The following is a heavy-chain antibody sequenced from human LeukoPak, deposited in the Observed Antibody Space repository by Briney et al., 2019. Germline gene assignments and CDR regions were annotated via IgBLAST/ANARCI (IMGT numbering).Heavy chain of an antibody. D-gene: IGHD6-19*01. CDR3: VGQWLVRYYFDY. V-gene: IGHV1-24*01. CDR1: GYTLTELS. Sequence: VASVKVSCKVSGYTLTELSMHWVRQAPGKGLEWMGGFDPEDGETIYAQKFQGRDTMTEDTSTDTAYMELSSLRSEDTAVYYCVGQWLVRYYFDYWGQGTLVTVSS. J-gene: IGHJ4*02. CDR2: FDPEDGET.